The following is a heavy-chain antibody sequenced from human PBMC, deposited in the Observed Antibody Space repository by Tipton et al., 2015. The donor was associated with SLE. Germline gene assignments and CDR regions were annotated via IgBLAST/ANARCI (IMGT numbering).Heavy chain of an antibody. J-gene: IGHJ3*02. Sequence: TLSLTCTVSGGSISNSTYYWGWIRQPAGKGLEWIGRIYTSGSTNYNPSLKSRVTMSVDTSKNQFSLKLSSVTAADTAVYCCAREGIVGATGGAFDIWGQGTMVTVSS. CDR1: GGSISNSTYY. CDR2: IYTSGST. CDR3: AREGIVGATGGAFDI. V-gene: IGHV4-61*02. D-gene: IGHD1-26*01.